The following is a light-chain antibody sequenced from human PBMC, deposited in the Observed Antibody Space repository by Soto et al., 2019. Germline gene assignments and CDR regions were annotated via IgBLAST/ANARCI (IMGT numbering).Light chain of an antibody. CDR2: DVS. CDR3: SSYTPSSAHVL. V-gene: IGLV2-14*03. Sequence: QSVLTQPASVSGSPGQSITISCTGTSSDVGGHNYVSWYQQHPGEAPKLMIYDVSNRPSGVSNRFSGSKSGNTASLTISGLQAADEADYYCSSYTPSSAHVLFGGGTKLTVL. J-gene: IGLJ2*01. CDR1: SSDVGGHNY.